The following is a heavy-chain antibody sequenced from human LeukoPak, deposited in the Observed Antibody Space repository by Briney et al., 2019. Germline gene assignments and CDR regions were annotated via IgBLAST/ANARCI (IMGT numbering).Heavy chain of an antibody. CDR2: IYTGGTT. CDR1: GFTVRTNY. V-gene: IGHV3-53*01. CDR3: ARAGSADSFDY. J-gene: IGHJ4*02. Sequence: GGPLRLSCAVSGFTVRTNYMTWVRQAPGKGLEWVSLIYTGGTTYYADSVRGRFTISRDTSKNTLYLQMNSLRAEDTAVYYCARAGSADSFDYWGQGTLVTVSS. D-gene: IGHD6-25*01.